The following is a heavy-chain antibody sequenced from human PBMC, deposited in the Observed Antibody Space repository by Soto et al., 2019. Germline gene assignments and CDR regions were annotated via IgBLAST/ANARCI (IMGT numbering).Heavy chain of an antibody. V-gene: IGHV4-34*01. J-gene: IGHJ4*02. CDR3: ARLRIYCSGGSCSYFFDY. Sequence: SETLSLTCAVYGGFFSGYYWSWIRQPPGKGLEWIGEINHSGSTNYNPSLKSRVTISVDTSKNQFSLKLSSVTAADTAVYYCARLRIYCSGGSCSYFFDYWGQGTLVTVSS. CDR2: INHSGST. CDR1: GGFFSGYY. D-gene: IGHD2-15*01.